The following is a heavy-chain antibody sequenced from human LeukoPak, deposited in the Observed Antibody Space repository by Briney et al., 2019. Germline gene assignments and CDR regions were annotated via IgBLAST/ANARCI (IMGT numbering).Heavy chain of an antibody. Sequence: GGSLRLSCATSGFTFSSYWMSWVRQAPGKGLEWVANIRQDESEKYYGDSVKGRCTISRDNAKRSLYLQIYSLRVEDTAVYYCARADCSHSCPDSWGQGTLVTVSS. V-gene: IGHV3-7*01. D-gene: IGHD2-2*01. CDR2: IRQDESEK. CDR3: ARADCSHSCPDS. J-gene: IGHJ4*02. CDR1: GFTFSSYW.